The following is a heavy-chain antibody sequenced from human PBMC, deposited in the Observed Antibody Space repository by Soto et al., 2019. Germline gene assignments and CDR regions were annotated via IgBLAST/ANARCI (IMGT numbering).Heavy chain of an antibody. CDR3: ATSLVTSRARVDY. V-gene: IGHV4-31*03. Sequence: PSETLSLTCTVSGGSIYTGGFYWSCIRQLPGKGLEWLGYIYYTGSTQYTPSLKSRLSISTDTSDNQFSLRLNSVTAADTAVYYCATSLVTSRARVDYWGQGTPVTVSS. J-gene: IGHJ4*02. CDR2: IYYTGST. CDR1: GGSIYTGGFY. D-gene: IGHD1-26*01.